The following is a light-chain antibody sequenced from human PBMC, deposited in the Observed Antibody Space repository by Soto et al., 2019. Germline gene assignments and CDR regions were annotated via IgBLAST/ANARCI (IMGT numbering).Light chain of an antibody. CDR1: QSVSSD. V-gene: IGKV3-11*01. CDR2: DAS. CDR3: QQRSNWPWT. Sequence: EILLTQSPATLSLSPGERATLSCRASQSVSSDLAWYQQKPGQAPRLLIYDASNRATGIPARFSGSGSGTDFTLTISSLEPEDFAVYYCQQRSNWPWTFGQGTKVEI. J-gene: IGKJ1*01.